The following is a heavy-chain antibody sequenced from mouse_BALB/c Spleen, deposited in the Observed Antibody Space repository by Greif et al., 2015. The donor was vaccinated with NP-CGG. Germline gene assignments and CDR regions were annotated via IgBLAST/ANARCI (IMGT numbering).Heavy chain of an antibody. CDR2: IDPANGNT. CDR3: ARKGYYVYWYFDV. V-gene: IGHV14-3*02. D-gene: IGHD2-3*01. Sequence: DVQLVESGAELVKPGASVKLSRTASGFNIKDTYMHWVKQRPEQGLEWIGRIDPANGNTKYDPKFQGKATITADTSSNTAYLQLSSLTSEDTAVYYCARKGYYVYWYFDVWGAGTTVTVSS. J-gene: IGHJ1*01. CDR1: GFNIKDTY.